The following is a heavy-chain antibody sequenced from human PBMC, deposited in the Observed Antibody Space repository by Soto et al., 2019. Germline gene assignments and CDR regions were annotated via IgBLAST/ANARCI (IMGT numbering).Heavy chain of an antibody. CDR2: IIPIFGTA. CDR1: GGTFSSYA. J-gene: IGHJ6*02. CDR3: ARGGYCSGGSCSSATYYYYGMDV. V-gene: IGHV1-69*01. Sequence: QVQLVQSGAEVKKPGSSVKVSCKASGGTFSSYAISWVRQAPGQGLEWMGGIIPIFGTANYAQKFQGRVTITADESTSTAYMGLSSLRSEDTAVYYCARGGYCSGGSCSSATYYYYGMDVWGQGTTVTVSS. D-gene: IGHD2-15*01.